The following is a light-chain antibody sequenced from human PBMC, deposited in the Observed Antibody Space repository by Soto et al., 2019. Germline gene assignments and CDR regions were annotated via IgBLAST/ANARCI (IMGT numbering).Light chain of an antibody. CDR3: CSFAGNRIYV. Sequence: QSVLTQPASVSGSPGQSITISCTGTSSDVGRYSLVSWYQQHPGKAPKVIISEDSKRPSGVSNRFSGSKSGNTASLTISGLQAEDEADYYCCSFAGNRIYVFGTGTKVTVL. CDR1: SSDVGRYSL. J-gene: IGLJ1*01. CDR2: EDS. V-gene: IGLV2-23*01.